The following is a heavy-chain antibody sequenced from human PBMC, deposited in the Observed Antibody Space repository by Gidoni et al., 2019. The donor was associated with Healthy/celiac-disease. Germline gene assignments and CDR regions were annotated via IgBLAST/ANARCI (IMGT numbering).Heavy chain of an antibody. V-gene: IGHV3-23*01. CDR1: GFTFSRYA. CDR3: AKGSTVTNEATEFDY. J-gene: IGHJ4*02. D-gene: IGHD4-17*01. Sequence: EVQLLESGGGLVQPGGSLRLSCAASGFTFSRYAMRWVRQAPGKGLEWVSAISGSGGSTYYADSVKGRFTISRDNSKNTLYLQMNSLRAEDTAVYYCAKGSTVTNEATEFDYWGQGTLVTVSS. CDR2: ISGSGGST.